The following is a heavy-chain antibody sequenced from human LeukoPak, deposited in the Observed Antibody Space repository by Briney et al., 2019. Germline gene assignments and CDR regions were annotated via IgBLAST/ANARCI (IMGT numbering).Heavy chain of an antibody. CDR3: ARRSSWLKAFDI. CDR2: IYYSGST. J-gene: IGHJ3*02. D-gene: IGHD6-13*01. V-gene: IGHV4-59*08. CDR1: GDSISSYY. Sequence: SETLFLACTVSGDSISSYYWSWIRQPPGMGLEWIGYIYYSGSTNYNPSLKSRVTISVDTSKNQFSLKLSSVTAADTAVYYCARRSSWLKAFDIWGQGTMVTVSS.